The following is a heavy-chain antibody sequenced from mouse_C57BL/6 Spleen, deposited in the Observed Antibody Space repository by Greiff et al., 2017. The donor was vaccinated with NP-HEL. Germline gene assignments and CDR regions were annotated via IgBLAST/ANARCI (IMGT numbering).Heavy chain of an antibody. D-gene: IGHD2-3*01. CDR2: IYPGDGDT. Sequence: VQLQQSGPELVKPGASVKISCKASGYAFSSSWMNWVKQRPGKGLEWIGRIYPGDGDTNYNGKFKGKATLTADKSSSTAYMQLSSLTSEDSAVYFCARKMRIYDGYYFDYWGHSTTLTVSS. CDR1: GYAFSSSW. CDR3: ARKMRIYDGYYFDY. J-gene: IGHJ2*01. V-gene: IGHV1-82*01.